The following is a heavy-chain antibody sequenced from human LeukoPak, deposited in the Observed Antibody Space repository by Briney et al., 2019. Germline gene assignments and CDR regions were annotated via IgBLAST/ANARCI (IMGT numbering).Heavy chain of an antibody. V-gene: IGHV5-51*01. J-gene: IGHJ4*02. Sequence: GESLKISCQASGYSFTTDWIGWVRQMPGKGLEWMGIIYPGDSDTTYSPSFQGQVTISADKSITTAYLQWSSLKASDTAMYYCARPIAVAGVYYFDSWGQGTPVTVSS. CDR2: IYPGDSDT. CDR1: GYSFTTDW. D-gene: IGHD6-19*01. CDR3: ARPIAVAGVYYFDS.